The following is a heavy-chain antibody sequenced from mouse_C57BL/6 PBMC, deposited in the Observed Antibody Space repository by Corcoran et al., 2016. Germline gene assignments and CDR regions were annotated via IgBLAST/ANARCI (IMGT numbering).Heavy chain of an antibody. CDR3: AREEYDYAPYYYAMDY. Sequence: EVQLQQSGPELVKPGASVKISCKASGYTFTDYYMNWVKQSHGKSLEWIGDINPNNGGTSYNQKFKGKATLTVDKSSSTAYMELRSLTSEDSAVYYCAREEYDYAPYYYAMDYWGQGTSVTVSS. V-gene: IGHV1-26*01. J-gene: IGHJ4*01. D-gene: IGHD2-4*01. CDR2: INPNNGGT. CDR1: GYTFTDYY.